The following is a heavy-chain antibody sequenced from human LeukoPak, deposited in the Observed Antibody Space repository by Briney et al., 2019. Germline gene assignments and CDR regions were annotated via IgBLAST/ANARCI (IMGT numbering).Heavy chain of an antibody. CDR1: GYSISSASY. V-gene: IGHV4-38-2*02. Sequence: SETLSLTCTVSGYSISSASYWGWIRQPPGKGLEWIGSIYRSGTTYYNPSLKSRVTISVDTSKNHFSLKLSSVTAADTAVYYCAREAVGGLDYWGQGTLVTVSS. J-gene: IGHJ4*02. D-gene: IGHD4-23*01. CDR2: IYRSGTT. CDR3: AREAVGGLDY.